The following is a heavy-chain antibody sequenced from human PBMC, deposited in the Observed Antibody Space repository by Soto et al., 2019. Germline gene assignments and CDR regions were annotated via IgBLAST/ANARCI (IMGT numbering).Heavy chain of an antibody. CDR2: IISKGGST. D-gene: IGHD5-18*01. V-gene: IGHV3-64D*06. CDR1: GFTFISYA. J-gene: IGHJ4*02. CDR3: VKDFHPHNTAIVREDLDY. Sequence: PGGSLRLSGSASGFTFISYAMHCVRQAPGKGLEYVSAIISKGGSTYYADSVKGRFTSSRDNSKNTMYLQMSSLRDEDTAVYYCVKDFHPHNTAIVREDLDYWGQGTLVTVSS.